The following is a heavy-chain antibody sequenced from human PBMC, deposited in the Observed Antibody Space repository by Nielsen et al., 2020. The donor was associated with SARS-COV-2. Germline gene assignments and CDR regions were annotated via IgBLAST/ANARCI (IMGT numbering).Heavy chain of an antibody. Sequence: WIRQPPGKGLELVGRIKTERDGGTTDFGAPVKGRFIISRDDSKNTLYLQMNSLRPEDAALYYCTTGLRFGETWDVWGKGTTVTVSS. D-gene: IGHD3-3*01. CDR2: IKTERDGGTT. J-gene: IGHJ6*04. V-gene: IGHV3-15*01. CDR3: TTGLRFGETWDV.